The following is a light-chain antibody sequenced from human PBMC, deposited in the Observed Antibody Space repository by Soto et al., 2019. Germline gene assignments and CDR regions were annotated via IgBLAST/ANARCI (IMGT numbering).Light chain of an antibody. CDR3: QQRRTWPLT. CDR1: QSVENF. V-gene: IGKV3-11*01. J-gene: IGKJ4*01. CDR2: DVS. Sequence: ETVLTQSPGTLSLSPGERATLSCRASQSVENFLAWYQQKRGQAPRLLIFDVSTRAPGIPPRFSGSGSGTDFTLTISRLEPEDFAFYYCQQRRTWPLTFGGGTRVDFK.